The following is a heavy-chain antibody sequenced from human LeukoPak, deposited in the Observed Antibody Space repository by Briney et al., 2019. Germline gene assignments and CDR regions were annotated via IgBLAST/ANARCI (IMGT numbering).Heavy chain of an antibody. V-gene: IGHV4-39*01. CDR1: GGSISSSGYY. CDR2: IYYSGST. CDR3: ARFRTLTTHFDY. J-gene: IGHJ4*02. D-gene: IGHD4-11*01. Sequence: SETLSLTCTVSGGSISSSGYYWGWIRQPPGKGLEWIGTIYYSGSTYYNPSLKSRVTISVDTSKNQFSLKLISVTAADTAVYYCARFRTLTTHFDYWGQGTLVTVSS.